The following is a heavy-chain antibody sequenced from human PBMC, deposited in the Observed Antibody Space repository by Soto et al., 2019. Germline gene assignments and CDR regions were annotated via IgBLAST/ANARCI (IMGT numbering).Heavy chain of an antibody. CDR3: AREGVAPYYYYGMHV. D-gene: IGHD5-12*01. CDR2: ISAYNGNT. V-gene: IGHV1-18*01. J-gene: IGHJ6*02. CDR1: GFTLSSYC. Sequence: GAQWKFSRKAFGFTLSSYCFSGGGQAPGQGLEWMGWISAYNGNTNYAQKLQGRVTMTTDTSTSTAYMELRSLRSDDTAVYYCAREGVAPYYYYGMHVWGQGTPVNVSS.